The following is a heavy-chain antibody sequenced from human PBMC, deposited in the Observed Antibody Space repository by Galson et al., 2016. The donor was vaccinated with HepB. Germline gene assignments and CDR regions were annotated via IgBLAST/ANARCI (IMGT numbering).Heavy chain of an antibody. V-gene: IGHV3-15*07. D-gene: IGHD1-26*01. CDR1: GFSFSNAW. J-gene: IGHJ3*02. CDR2: IKSKPDGGTR. CDR3: ATGGSYSTNDPFDI. Sequence: SLRLSCAASGFSFSNAWMNWVRQAPGKGLEWVGRIKSKPDGGTRDYDAPVQGRFSVARDDSENTLYLQMNSLKTEDSAVYYCATGGSYSTNDPFDIWGQGTMVTVSS.